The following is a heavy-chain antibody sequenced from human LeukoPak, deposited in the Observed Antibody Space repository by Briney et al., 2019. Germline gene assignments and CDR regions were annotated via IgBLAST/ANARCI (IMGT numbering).Heavy chain of an antibody. V-gene: IGHV3-74*01. Sequence: PGGSLRLSCAASGFTFSSYWMHWVRQAPGKGLVWASRINSDGSSTSYADSVKGRFTISRDNSKNTLYLQMNSLRAEDTAVYYCARGGPAVSYSSSWYTIPQDPRTFDYWGQGTLVTVSS. J-gene: IGHJ4*02. CDR1: GFTFSSYW. CDR3: ARGGPAVSYSSSWYTIPQDPRTFDY. CDR2: INSDGSST. D-gene: IGHD6-13*01.